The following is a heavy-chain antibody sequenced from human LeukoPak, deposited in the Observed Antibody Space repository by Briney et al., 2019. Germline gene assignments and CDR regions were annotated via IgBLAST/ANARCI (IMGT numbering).Heavy chain of an antibody. CDR1: GASISGSGYY. CDR2: IYYSGST. CDR3: AKSGGYGLIDY. V-gene: IGHV4-39*01. D-gene: IGHD1-26*01. Sequence: TSETLSLTCAVSGASISGSGYYWGWIRQPPGKGLEWIGNIYYSGSTYYNASLQSRVTISIDTSKNQFSLRLNSVTAADTAMYYCAKSGGYGLIDYWGQGTLVTVSS. J-gene: IGHJ4*02.